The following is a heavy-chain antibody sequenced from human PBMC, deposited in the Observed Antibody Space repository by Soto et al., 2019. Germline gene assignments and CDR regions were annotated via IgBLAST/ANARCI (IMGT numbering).Heavy chain of an antibody. Sequence: EVQLVQSGAEVKKPGESLKISCKGSGYSFTSYWIGWVRQMPGKGLEWMGIIYPGDSDTRYSPSFQGQVTISADKSISTAYLQWSSLKASDTAMYYCARQLDYYDSSGYPPHNWFDPGAREPWSPSPQ. V-gene: IGHV5-51*01. J-gene: IGHJ5*02. CDR2: IYPGDSDT. CDR3: ARQLDYYDSSGYPPHNWFDP. D-gene: IGHD3-22*01. CDR1: GYSFTSYW.